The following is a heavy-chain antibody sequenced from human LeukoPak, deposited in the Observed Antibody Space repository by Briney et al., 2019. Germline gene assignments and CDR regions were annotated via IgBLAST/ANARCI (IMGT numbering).Heavy chain of an antibody. CDR3: VGEIGGMVRYFQH. Sequence: ASVKVSCKVSGYTLTELSMHWVRQAPGKGLEWMGGFDPEDGETIYAQKFQGRVTITRDTSASTAYMELSSLRSEDTAVYYCVGEIGGMVRYFQHWGQGTLVTVSS. D-gene: IGHD2-15*01. J-gene: IGHJ1*01. CDR1: GYTLTELS. V-gene: IGHV1-24*01. CDR2: FDPEDGET.